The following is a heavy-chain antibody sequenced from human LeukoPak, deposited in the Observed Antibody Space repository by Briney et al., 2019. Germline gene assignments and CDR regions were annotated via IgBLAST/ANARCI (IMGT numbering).Heavy chain of an antibody. CDR3: ARENWFDP. V-gene: IGHV1-2*02. CDR2: INPNSGGT. Sequence: ASVKVSCKASGYTFTGYYMHWVRQAPGQGLEWMGWINPNSGGTNYAQKFQGRVTMTRDMSTSTVYMELSSLRSEDTAVYYCARENWFDPWGQGTLVTVSS. J-gene: IGHJ5*02. CDR1: GYTFTGYY.